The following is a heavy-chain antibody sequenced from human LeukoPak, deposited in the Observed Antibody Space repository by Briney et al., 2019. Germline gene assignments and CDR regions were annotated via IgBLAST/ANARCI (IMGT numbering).Heavy chain of an antibody. CDR2: INNDGSTI. V-gene: IGHV3-74*01. Sequence: GGSLRLSCAVSGFTFSSNWMNWVRHAPGKGLEWVSHINNDGSTISYADSVKGRFTISRDNTKNTVYLQMNSLRVEDTAVYYCANMAVPALGQGTLVTVSS. CDR1: GFTFSSNW. J-gene: IGHJ5*02. CDR3: ANMAVPA. D-gene: IGHD6-19*01.